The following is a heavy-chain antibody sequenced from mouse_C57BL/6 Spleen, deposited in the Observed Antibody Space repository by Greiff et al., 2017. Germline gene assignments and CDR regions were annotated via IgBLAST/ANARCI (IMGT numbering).Heavy chain of an antibody. J-gene: IGHJ2*01. V-gene: IGHV5-6*01. CDR2: ISSGGSYT. D-gene: IGHD4-1*01. Sequence: EVNVVESGGDLVKPGGSLKLSCAASGFTFSSYGMSWVRQTPDKRLEWVATISSGGSYTYYPDSVKGRFTISRDNAKNTLYLQMSSLKSEDTAMYYCARHDTGTDYWGQGTTLTVSS. CDR3: ARHDTGTDY. CDR1: GFTFSSYG.